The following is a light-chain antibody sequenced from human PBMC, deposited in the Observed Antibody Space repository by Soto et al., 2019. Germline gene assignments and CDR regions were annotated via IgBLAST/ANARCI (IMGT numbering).Light chain of an antibody. J-gene: IGLJ1*01. CDR3: SSYTSSSTYV. CDR2: EVS. V-gene: IGLV2-14*01. CDR1: SSDVGGYNY. Sequence: VLTQHASVSGSPGQSITISCTGTSSDVGGYNYVSWYQQHPGKAPKLMIYEVSNRPSGVSNRFSGSKSGNTASLTISGLQAEDEADYYCSSYTSSSTYVFGTGTKVTVL.